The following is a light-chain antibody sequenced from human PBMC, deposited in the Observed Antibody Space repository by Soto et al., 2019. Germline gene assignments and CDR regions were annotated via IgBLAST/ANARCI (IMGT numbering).Light chain of an antibody. V-gene: IGLV6-57*03. J-gene: IGLJ2*01. CDR1: SGSIASNF. CDR2: EDN. Sequence: NFMLTQTHSVSEYPGKTITISCTRSSGSIASNFVQWYRQRPGSAPTIVIYEDNRRPSGVPGRFSGSLDTSSNSASLTISGQTAEDEGDYYCQSSKSDTQVVFGGGTKVTVL. CDR3: QSSKSDTQVV.